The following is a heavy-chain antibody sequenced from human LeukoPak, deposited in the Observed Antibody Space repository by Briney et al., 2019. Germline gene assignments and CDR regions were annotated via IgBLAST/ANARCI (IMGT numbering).Heavy chain of an antibody. J-gene: IGHJ4*02. V-gene: IGHV3-9*01. CDR3: ARRKGLYNWNYGGYFDY. D-gene: IGHD1-7*01. CDR1: GFTFDDCA. Sequence: PGRSLRLSCAASGFTFDDCAMHWVRQAPGKGLEWVSGISWNSGSIGYADSVKGRFTISRDNAKNSLYLQMNSLRAEDTALYYCARRKGLYNWNYGGYFDYWGQGTLVTVSS. CDR2: ISWNSGSI.